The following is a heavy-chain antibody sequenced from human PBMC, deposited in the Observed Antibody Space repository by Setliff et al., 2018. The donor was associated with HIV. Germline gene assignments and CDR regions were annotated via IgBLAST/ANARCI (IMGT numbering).Heavy chain of an antibody. Sequence: ASVKVSCKASGYRFTTYGLSWVRRAPGQGLEWMGWISPHSGDTKYAQKVQGRVTMTTDTSTGTSYMELRSLRSDDTAVYYCARGDGMGPVVVTAMFDYWGQGTLVTVSS. J-gene: IGHJ4*02. CDR1: GYRFTTYG. CDR2: ISPHSGDT. V-gene: IGHV1-18*01. D-gene: IGHD2-21*02. CDR3: ARGDGMGPVVVTAMFDY.